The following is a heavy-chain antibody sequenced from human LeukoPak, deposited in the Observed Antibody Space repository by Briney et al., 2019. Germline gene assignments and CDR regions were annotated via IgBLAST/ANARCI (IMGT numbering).Heavy chain of an antibody. CDR2: ISYDGSNK. J-gene: IGHJ3*02. D-gene: IGHD3-16*01. CDR3: ARDPWGYGPGAFDI. CDR1: GFTFSSYA. Sequence: GRSLRLSCAVSGFTFSSYAMHWVRQAPGKGLEWVAVISYDGSNKYYADSVKGRFTISRDNSKNTLYLQMNSLRAEDTAVYYCARDPWGYGPGAFDIWGQGTMVTVSS. V-gene: IGHV3-30-3*01.